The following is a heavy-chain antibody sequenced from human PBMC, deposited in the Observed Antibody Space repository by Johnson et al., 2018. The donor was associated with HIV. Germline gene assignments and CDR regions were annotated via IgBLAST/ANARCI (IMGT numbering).Heavy chain of an antibody. CDR1: GFTFSDYY. J-gene: IGHJ3*02. D-gene: IGHD3-3*01. V-gene: IGHV3-11*04. Sequence: QVQLVESGGGLVKPGGSLRLSCAASGFTFSDYYMSWIRQAPGKGLEWVSYIASSDSPIYYADSVKGRFTISRDNAKNSLYLQMNTLRAEDTAVYYCARGRGLQFLEWPTGLWSAFDILGQGTMVTVSS. CDR2: IASSDSPI. CDR3: ARGRGLQFLEWPTGLWSAFDI.